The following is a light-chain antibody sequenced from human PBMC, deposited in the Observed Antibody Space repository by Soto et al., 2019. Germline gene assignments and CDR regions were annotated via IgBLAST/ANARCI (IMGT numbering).Light chain of an antibody. CDR3: QHRSNWPPT. CDR2: EAS. CDR1: QSVRSY. J-gene: IGKJ4*01. Sequence: DIVLTQSPATLSLSPGDRATLSCRASQSVRSYLAWYQQKPGQAPRLLIYEASIRATGIPARCSGSGSGTDFTLTISSLEPDDFAVYYCQHRSNWPPTFGGGTKVEIK. V-gene: IGKV3-11*01.